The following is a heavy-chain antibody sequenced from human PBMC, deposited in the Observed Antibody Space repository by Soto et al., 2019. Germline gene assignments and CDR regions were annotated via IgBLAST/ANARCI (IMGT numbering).Heavy chain of an antibody. J-gene: IGHJ4*02. CDR2: LSGSGGTT. Sequence: GGSLRLPCSTSGFTFSTYAMNWVRQAPGKGLEWVSALSGSGGTTYYADSVRGRFTISRDNSKNTLFLQMSSLRAEDTAVYYCAKATTNGGWFNPFDSWGQGTLVTVSS. V-gene: IGHV3-23*01. CDR1: GFTFSTYA. CDR3: AKATTNGGWFNPFDS. D-gene: IGHD6-19*01.